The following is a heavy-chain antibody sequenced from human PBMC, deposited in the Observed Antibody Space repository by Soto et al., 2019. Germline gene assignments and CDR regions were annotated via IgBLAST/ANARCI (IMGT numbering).Heavy chain of an antibody. Sequence: QVQLVESGGGVVQPGRSLRLSCAASGFTFSSYGMHWVRQAPGKGLEWVAVIWYYGSNKYYADSVKGRFTISRDYSKNTLYLQMTSLRAEDTAVYYWAIGPSRGSARYFDYWGQGTLVTVSA. CDR2: IWYYGSNK. CDR1: GFTFSSYG. D-gene: IGHD2-15*01. CDR3: AIGPSRGSARYFDY. J-gene: IGHJ4*02. V-gene: IGHV3-33*01.